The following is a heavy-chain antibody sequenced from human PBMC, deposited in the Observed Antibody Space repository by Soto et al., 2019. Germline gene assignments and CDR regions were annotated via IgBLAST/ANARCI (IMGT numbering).Heavy chain of an antibody. Sequence: SETLSLTCAVSGGSISSGGYSWSWIRQPPGKGLEWIGYIYHSGSTYYNPSLKSRVTISVDRSKNQFSLKLSSVTAADTAVYYCARVRAVRGANWFDPWGQGTLVTVSS. CDR1: GGSISSGGYS. V-gene: IGHV4-30-2*01. CDR3: ARVRAVRGANWFDP. D-gene: IGHD4-17*01. CDR2: IYHSGST. J-gene: IGHJ5*02.